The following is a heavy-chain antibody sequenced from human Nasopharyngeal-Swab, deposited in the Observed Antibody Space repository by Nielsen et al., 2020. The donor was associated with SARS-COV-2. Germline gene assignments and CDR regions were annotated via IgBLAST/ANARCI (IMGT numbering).Heavy chain of an antibody. V-gene: IGHV3-49*04. CDR1: GFTFGDYA. D-gene: IGHD2-21*01. CDR2: IRSKAYGGTT. CDR3: TRDLIPYYFDY. Sequence: GGSLRLSCTASGFTFGDYAMSWVRQAPGKWLEWVGFIRSKAYGGTTEYAASVKGRFTISRDDSKSIAYLQMNSLKTDDTAVYYCTRDLIPYYFDYWGQGTLVTVSS. J-gene: IGHJ4*02.